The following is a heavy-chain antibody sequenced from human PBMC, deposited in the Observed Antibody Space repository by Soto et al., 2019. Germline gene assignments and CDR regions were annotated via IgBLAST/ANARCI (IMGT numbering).Heavy chain of an antibody. Sequence: VGSLRLSCAASGFTFSSYWMSWVRQAPGKGLEWVANIKQDGSEKYYVDSVKGRFTISRDNSKNTLFLQLNSLRAEDAAIYYCAESPRSGYEPPWDYWGQGTQVTVSS. CDR2: IKQDGSEK. V-gene: IGHV3-7*03. CDR3: AESPRSGYEPPWDY. J-gene: IGHJ4*02. D-gene: IGHD5-12*01. CDR1: GFTFSSYW.